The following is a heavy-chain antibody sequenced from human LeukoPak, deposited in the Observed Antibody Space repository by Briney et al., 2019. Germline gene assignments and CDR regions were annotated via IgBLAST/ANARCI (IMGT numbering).Heavy chain of an antibody. CDR1: GGSISTYF. D-gene: IGHD6-13*01. J-gene: IGHJ4*02. CDR2: IYYSGST. Sequence: SETLSLTYTVSGGSISTYFWSWIRQPPGKGLEWIGYIYYSGSTNYNPSLKSRVTISVDTSKDQFSLKLSSVTAADTAVYYCARATKGVAAVSDYWGQGTLVTVSS. CDR3: ARATKGVAAVSDY. V-gene: IGHV4-59*01.